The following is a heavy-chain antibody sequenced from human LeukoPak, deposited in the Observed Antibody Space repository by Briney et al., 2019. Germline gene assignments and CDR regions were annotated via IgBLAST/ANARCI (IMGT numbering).Heavy chain of an antibody. V-gene: IGHV3-30*03. J-gene: IGHJ4*02. CDR3: ASGIRAFDN. D-gene: IGHD1-26*01. CDR1: GFTFSSYG. CDR2: ISYDGSNK. Sequence: GRSLRLSCAASGFTFSSYGMHWVRQAPGKGLEWVAVISYDGSNKYYADSVKGRCTISRDNSKNTLYLQMNSLRGEDTAVYYCASGIRAFDNWGQGTLVTVSA.